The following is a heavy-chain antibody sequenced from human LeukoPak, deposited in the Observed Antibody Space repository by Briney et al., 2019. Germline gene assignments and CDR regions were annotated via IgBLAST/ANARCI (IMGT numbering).Heavy chain of an antibody. Sequence: GGSLRLSCAASGFTFSSYSMNWVRQASGKGLEWVSSISTSSSYIYYADSLKGRFTISRDNAKNSLYLQMDSLRAEDTAVYYCAREGTTVGHDFDYWGQGTLATVSS. J-gene: IGHJ4*02. CDR2: ISTSSSYI. CDR3: AREGTTVGHDFDY. V-gene: IGHV3-21*01. D-gene: IGHD4-11*01. CDR1: GFTFSSYS.